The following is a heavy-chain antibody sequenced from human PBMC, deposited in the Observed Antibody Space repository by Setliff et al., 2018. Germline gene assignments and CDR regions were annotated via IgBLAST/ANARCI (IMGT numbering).Heavy chain of an antibody. CDR2: IKQDGSEK. V-gene: IGHV3-7*01. CDR3: AKDRQGGATEPLNAFDI. CDR1: GFTFSSYW. D-gene: IGHD1-26*01. J-gene: IGHJ3*02. Sequence: GSLRLSCAASGFTFSSYWMSWVRQAPGKGLEWVANIKQDGSEKYYADSVKGRFTISRDNSKNTLYLQMNSLRVEDTAVYYCAKDRQGGATEPLNAFDIWGQGTMVTVSS.